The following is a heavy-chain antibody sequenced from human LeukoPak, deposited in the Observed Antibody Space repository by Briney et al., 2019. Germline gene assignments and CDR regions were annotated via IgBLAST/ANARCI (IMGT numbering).Heavy chain of an antibody. J-gene: IGHJ5*02. Sequence: GSLRLSCAASGFTVSSNYMSWVRQPPGKGLEWIGYIYYSGSTNYNPSLKSRVTISIDTSKNQLSLKLSSVTAADTAVYYCARETTNWFDPWGQGTLVTVSS. CDR2: IYYSGST. CDR1: GFTVSSNY. CDR3: ARETTNWFDP. V-gene: IGHV4-59*02. D-gene: IGHD1-1*01.